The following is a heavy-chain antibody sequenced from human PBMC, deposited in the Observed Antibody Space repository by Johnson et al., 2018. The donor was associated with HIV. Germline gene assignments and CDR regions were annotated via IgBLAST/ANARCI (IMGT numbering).Heavy chain of an antibody. J-gene: IGHJ3*02. CDR3: TKGPMGAFDI. CDR2: IKSKTDGGTT. V-gene: IGHV3-15*01. D-gene: IGHD3-16*01. Sequence: VQLVESGGGVVQPGRSLRLSCAASGFTFSNAWMSWVRQAPGKGLEWVGRIKSKTDGGTTDYATPVKGSFTISSDDSKNTLYLQIDSLKTEDTAVYFRTKGPMGAFDIWGQGKMVTVSS. CDR1: GFTFSNAW.